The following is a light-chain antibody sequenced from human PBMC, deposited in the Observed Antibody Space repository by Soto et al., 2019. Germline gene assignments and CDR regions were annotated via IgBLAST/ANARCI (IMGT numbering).Light chain of an antibody. CDR3: SSYADTNNLV. Sequence: QSVLTQPPSASGSPGQSVTISCTGTTSDVGGYNYVSWYQQHPGKAPKLMIYEVNNRPSGVPDRFSGSKSGNTASLTVSGLQAEDEADYYCSSYADTNNLVFGGGTKLTVL. CDR2: EVN. J-gene: IGLJ2*01. V-gene: IGLV2-8*01. CDR1: TSDVGGYNY.